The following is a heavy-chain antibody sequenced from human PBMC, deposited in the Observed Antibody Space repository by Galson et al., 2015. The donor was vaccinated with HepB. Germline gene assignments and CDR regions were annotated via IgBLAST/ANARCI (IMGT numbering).Heavy chain of an antibody. CDR3: ARDSSGIAAAGDWFDP. CDR1: GFTFSSYA. J-gene: IGHJ5*02. D-gene: IGHD6-13*01. V-gene: IGHV3-30-3*01. Sequence: SLRLSCAASGFTFSSYAMHWVRQAPGKGLEWVAVISYDGSNKYYADSVKGRFTISRDNSKNTLYLQMNSLRAEDTAVYYSARDSSGIAAAGDWFDPWGQGTLVTVSS. CDR2: ISYDGSNK.